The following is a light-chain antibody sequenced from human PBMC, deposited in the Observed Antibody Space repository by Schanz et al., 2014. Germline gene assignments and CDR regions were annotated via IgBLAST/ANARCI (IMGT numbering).Light chain of an antibody. V-gene: IGKV3D-15*01. CDR1: QSVSSN. CDR3: QQYSKSPLT. CDR2: GAS. Sequence: EIVMTQSPATLSVSPGERATLSCRASQSVSSNLAWYQQKPGQAPRLLIFGASTRATGIPARFSGSGSGTDFTLTISRLEPEDFAVYYCQQYSKSPLTFGGGTKVEI. J-gene: IGKJ4*01.